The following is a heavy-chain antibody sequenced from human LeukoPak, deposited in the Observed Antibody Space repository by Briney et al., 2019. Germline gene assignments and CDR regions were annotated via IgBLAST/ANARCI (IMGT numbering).Heavy chain of an antibody. Sequence: GGSLRLSCAASGFTVSSTYMSWVRQAPGKGLEWVAFIRYDGSNKYYADSVKGRFTISRDNSKNTLYLQMNSLRAEDTAVYYCAKKGIAARPGETDYWGQGTLVTVSS. CDR3: AKKGIAARPGETDY. CDR2: IRYDGSNK. D-gene: IGHD6-6*01. J-gene: IGHJ4*02. V-gene: IGHV3-30*02. CDR1: GFTVSSTY.